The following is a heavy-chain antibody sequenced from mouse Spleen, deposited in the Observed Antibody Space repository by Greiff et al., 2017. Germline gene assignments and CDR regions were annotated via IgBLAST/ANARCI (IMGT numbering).Heavy chain of an antibody. CDR1: GYAFSSYW. D-gene: IGHD4-1*01. CDR2: IYPGDGDT. CDR3: ARNCPMDY. J-gene: IGHJ4*01. V-gene: IGHV1-80*01. Sequence: QVQLKESGAELVKPGASVKISCKASGYAFSSYWMNWVKQRPGKGLEWIGQIYPGDGDTNYNGKFKGKATLTVDTSSSTAYMQLSSLTSEDSAVYYCARNCPMDYWGQGTSVTVSS.